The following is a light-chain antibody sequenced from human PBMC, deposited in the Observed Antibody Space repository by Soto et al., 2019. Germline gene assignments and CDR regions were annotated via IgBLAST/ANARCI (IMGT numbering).Light chain of an antibody. CDR1: SYDVGGYNY. CDR3: CSYAGSYTFLI. CDR2: DVS. Sequence: QCALTQPRSVSGSPGQSVTISCTGTSYDVGGYNYVSWYQQHPGKAPKLMIYDVSKRPSGVPDRFSGSKSGNTASLTISGLQAEDEADYYCCSYAGSYTFLIFGGGTKLTVL. J-gene: IGLJ2*01. V-gene: IGLV2-11*01.